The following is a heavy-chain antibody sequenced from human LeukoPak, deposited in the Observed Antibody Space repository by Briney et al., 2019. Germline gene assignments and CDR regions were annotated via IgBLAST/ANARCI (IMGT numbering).Heavy chain of an antibody. CDR1: GFTFSSYS. Sequence: GGFLRLSCAASGFTFSSYSMNWVRQAPGKGLEWVSSISSSSSYIYYADSVKGRFTISRDNAKNSLYPQMNSLRAEDTAVYYCASTVVPAAIAFDYWGQGTLVTVSS. CDR2: ISSSSSYI. CDR3: ASTVVPAAIAFDY. V-gene: IGHV3-21*01. J-gene: IGHJ4*02. D-gene: IGHD2-2*01.